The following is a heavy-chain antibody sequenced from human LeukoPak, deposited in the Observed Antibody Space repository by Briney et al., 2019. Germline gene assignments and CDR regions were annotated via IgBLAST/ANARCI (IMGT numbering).Heavy chain of an antibody. CDR2: IYYSGST. J-gene: IGHJ6*02. CDR1: GGSISSSSYY. Sequence: SETLSLTCTVSGGSISSSSYYWGWIRQPPGKGLEWIGSIYYSGSTYYNPSLKSRVTISVDTSKNQFSLKLSSVTAADTAVYYCARELRTVGDYDILTGYYSYYYYGMDVWGQGTTVTVSS. CDR3: ARELRTVGDYDILTGYYSYYYYGMDV. V-gene: IGHV4-39*07. D-gene: IGHD3-9*01.